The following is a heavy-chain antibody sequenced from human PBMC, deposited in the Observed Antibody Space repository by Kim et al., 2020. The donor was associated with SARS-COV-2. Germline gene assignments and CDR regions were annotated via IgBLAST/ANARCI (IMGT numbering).Heavy chain of an antibody. D-gene: IGHD3-16*01. CDR1: GFTVSSNY. Sequence: GGSLRLSCAASGFTVSSNYMSWVRQAPGKGLEWVSIIYSGGNTYYTDSVKGRFTISRDNSKNTLYLQMNSLRVEDSAVYYCAIHKGGSSLGAFDIWGQGTMVTVSS. J-gene: IGHJ3*02. CDR2: IYSGGNT. V-gene: IGHV3-53*01. CDR3: AIHKGGSSLGAFDI.